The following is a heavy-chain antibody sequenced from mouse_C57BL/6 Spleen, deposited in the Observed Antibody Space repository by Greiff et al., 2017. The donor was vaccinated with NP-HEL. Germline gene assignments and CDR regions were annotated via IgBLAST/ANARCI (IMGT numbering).Heavy chain of an antibody. CDR3: ARRDGYYPLY. CDR2: IDPSDSYT. CDR1: GYTFTSYW. V-gene: IGHV1-50*01. D-gene: IGHD2-3*01. Sequence: QVQLQQSGAELVKPGASVKLSCKASGYTFTSYWMQWVKQRPGQGLEWIGEIDPSDSYTNYNQKFKGKATLTVDTSSSTAYMQLSSLTSEDSAVYYCARRDGYYPLYWGQGTTLTVSS. J-gene: IGHJ2*01.